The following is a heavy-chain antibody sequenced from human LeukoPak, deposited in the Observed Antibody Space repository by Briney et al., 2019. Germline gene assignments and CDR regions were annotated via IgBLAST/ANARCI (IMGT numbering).Heavy chain of an antibody. CDR1: GGSISSYY. J-gene: IGHJ6*03. CDR3: ARDNFRNGYYMDV. V-gene: IGHV4-59*01. Sequence: NTSETLSLTCTVSGGSISSYYWSWIRQPPGKGLEWIGYIYYSGSTNYNPSLKSRVTISVDTSKNQLSLKLSSVTAADTAVYYCARDNFRNGYYMDVWGKGTTVTVSS. CDR2: IYYSGST. D-gene: IGHD2-8*01.